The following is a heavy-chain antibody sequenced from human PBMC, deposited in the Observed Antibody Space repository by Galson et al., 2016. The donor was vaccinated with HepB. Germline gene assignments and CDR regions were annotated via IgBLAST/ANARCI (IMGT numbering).Heavy chain of an antibody. CDR3: AKDLGVGCWLYYFDY. D-gene: IGHD3-22*01. V-gene: IGHV3-30*18. Sequence: SLRLSCAASGFTFSSYGMHWVRQAPGKGLERVAVVSYDGSDNYYADSVKGRFTISKDNSKNTLFLQMNRLRAEDTAVYYCAKDLGVGCWLYYFDYRGQGTLVTGS. J-gene: IGHJ4*02. CDR1: GFTFSSYG. CDR2: VSYDGSDN.